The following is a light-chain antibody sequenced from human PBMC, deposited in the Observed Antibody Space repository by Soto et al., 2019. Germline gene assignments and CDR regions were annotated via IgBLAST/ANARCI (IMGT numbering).Light chain of an antibody. CDR3: QQYNRKWK. V-gene: IGKV1-5*03. Sequence: DIQMTQSPSTLSASVGDRVTITCRASQMISTWLAWYQHKPGKAPKLLIYKTSNLETGITSRFSCSGSGTELTLTISCLEPDDFATYYCQQYNRKWKFGLGTKVEMK. CDR2: KTS. J-gene: IGKJ1*01. CDR1: QMISTW.